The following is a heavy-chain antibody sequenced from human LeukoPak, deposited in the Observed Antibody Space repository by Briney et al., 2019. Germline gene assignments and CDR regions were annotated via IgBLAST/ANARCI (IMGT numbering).Heavy chain of an antibody. J-gene: IGHJ5*02. CDR1: GFTFNTYA. CDR3: AAGSGSYYKATS. CDR2: ISSSGSNT. Sequence: GGSLRLSCAASGFTFNTYAMTWVRQAPRKGLEWVSSISSSGSNTYYTDSVKGRFTISRDNSKYTLYLQMNSLRVEDTAVYYCAAGSGSYYKATSWGQGTLVTVSS. D-gene: IGHD3-10*01. V-gene: IGHV3-23*01.